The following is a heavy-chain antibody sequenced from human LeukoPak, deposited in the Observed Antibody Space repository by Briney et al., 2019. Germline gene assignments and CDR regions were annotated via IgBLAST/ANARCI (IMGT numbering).Heavy chain of an antibody. CDR3: ARDQDSSSSFGARVKWAGSDYYMDV. CDR2: ISSSSSTI. D-gene: IGHD6-6*01. J-gene: IGHJ6*03. Sequence: RGSLRLSCAASGFTFSSYSMNWVRQAPGKGLEWVSYISSSSSTIYYADSVKGRFTISRDNAKNTLYLQMNSLRAEDTAVYYCARDQDSSSSFGARVKWAGSDYYMDVWGKGTTVTVSS. CDR1: GFTFSSYS. V-gene: IGHV3-48*04.